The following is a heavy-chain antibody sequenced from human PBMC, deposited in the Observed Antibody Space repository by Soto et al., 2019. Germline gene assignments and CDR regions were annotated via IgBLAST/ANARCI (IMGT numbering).Heavy chain of an antibody. Sequence: ASVKVSCKASGGTFSSYAISWVRQAPGQGLEWMGGIIPIFGTANYAQKFQGRVTITADKSTSTAYMELSSLRSEDTAVYYCASREGKTGTTHYFDYWGQGTVGKVS. D-gene: IGHD1-1*01. V-gene: IGHV1-69*06. CDR2: IIPIFGTA. CDR3: ASREGKTGTTHYFDY. CDR1: GGTFSSYA. J-gene: IGHJ4*02.